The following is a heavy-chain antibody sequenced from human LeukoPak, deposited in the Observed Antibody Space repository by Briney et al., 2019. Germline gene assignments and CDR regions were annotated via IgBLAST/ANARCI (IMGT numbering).Heavy chain of an antibody. D-gene: IGHD2-2*01. CDR2: IYSGGST. Sequence: GGSLRLSCAASGFTFSRYGMTWVRQAPGKGLEWVSLIYSGGSTYYADSVKGRFTISRDNSKNTLYLQMNSLRAEDTAVYYCARELCSSTSCSGFDYWGQGTLVTVSS. CDR1: GFTFSRYG. J-gene: IGHJ4*02. CDR3: ARELCSSTSCSGFDY. V-gene: IGHV3-66*01.